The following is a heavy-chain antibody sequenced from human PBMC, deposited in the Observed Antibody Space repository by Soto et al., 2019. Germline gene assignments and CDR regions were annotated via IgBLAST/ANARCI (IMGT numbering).Heavy chain of an antibody. V-gene: IGHV4-34*01. D-gene: IGHD2-15*01. Sequence: SETLSLTGAVYGGSFSGYYWSWIRQPPGKGLEWIGEINHSGSTNYNPSLKSRVTISVDTSKNQFSLKLSSVTAADTAVYYCARGYCSGGSCYFYYFDYWGQGTLVTVSS. CDR2: INHSGST. J-gene: IGHJ4*02. CDR3: ARGYCSGGSCYFYYFDY. CDR1: GGSFSGYY.